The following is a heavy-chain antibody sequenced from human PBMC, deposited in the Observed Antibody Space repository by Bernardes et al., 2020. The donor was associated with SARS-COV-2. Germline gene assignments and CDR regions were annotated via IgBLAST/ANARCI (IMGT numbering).Heavy chain of an antibody. CDR2: IKRDGSET. V-gene: IGHV3-7*03. J-gene: IGHJ6*02. Sequence: GGSLRLSCAGSGFDFSDYWMAWVRQAPGKVLEWVANIKRDGSETYYVDSVKGRFTISRDNAKNLVFLQMNSLRAEDTAIFYCARSAGMDVWGQGTMVTVSS. CDR1: GFDFSDYW. CDR3: ARSAGMDV.